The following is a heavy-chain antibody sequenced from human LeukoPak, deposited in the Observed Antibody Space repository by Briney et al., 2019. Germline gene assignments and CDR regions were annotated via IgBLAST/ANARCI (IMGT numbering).Heavy chain of an antibody. J-gene: IGHJ4*02. V-gene: IGHV3-21*01. CDR2: ISRRTSYT. CDR3: ARVQTGRWHFDY. Sequence: PGGSLRLSCAASGFIFSDYTINWVRQAPGKGLEWVSSISRRTSYTYYDDSVKGRFTVSRDDAKNLAYLQMNSLRAEDTAVYYCARVQTGRWHFDYWGQGTLATVSS. CDR1: GFIFSDYT. D-gene: IGHD2-15*01.